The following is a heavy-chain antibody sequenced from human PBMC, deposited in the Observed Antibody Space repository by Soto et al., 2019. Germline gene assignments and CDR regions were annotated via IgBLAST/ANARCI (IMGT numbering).Heavy chain of an antibody. J-gene: IGHJ4*02. Sequence: QVQLQQWGAGLLKPSETLSLTCAVYGGSFSGYYWTWIRQPPGTGLEWIGEINHRGSTNYNPTLTSRVTISVDTSKNQFSLKLTSVTAADTAVYYCARDKITGLFDYGGQGTLVIVSS. D-gene: IGHD2-8*02. CDR1: GGSFSGYY. CDR3: ARDKITGLFDY. V-gene: IGHV4-34*01. CDR2: INHRGST.